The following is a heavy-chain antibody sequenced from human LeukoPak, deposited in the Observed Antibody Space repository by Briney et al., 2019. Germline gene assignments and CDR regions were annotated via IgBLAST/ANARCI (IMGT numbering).Heavy chain of an antibody. CDR3: ARDQLYYDILTGYYPVYFDY. CDR1: GGAISSGSYD. D-gene: IGHD3-9*01. CDR2: IYTSGST. J-gene: IGHJ4*02. V-gene: IGHV4-61*02. Sequence: SETLSLTCTVSGGAISSGSYDWRWIRQPAGKGLEWIGPIYTSGSTNYNPSLKSRVTISVDTSKNQCSLKLSSVTAADTAVYYCARDQLYYDILTGYYPVYFDYWGQGTLVTVSS.